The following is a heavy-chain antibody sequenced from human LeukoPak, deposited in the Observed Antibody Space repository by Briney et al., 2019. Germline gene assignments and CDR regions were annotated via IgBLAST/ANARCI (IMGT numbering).Heavy chain of an antibody. CDR3: AKDTSYFEH. Sequence: GGSLRLSCEASGFTFRNFAMTWVRQAPVRGPEWVSTISGGRGGAFYADSVKGRFTISRDDSKSTLYLQMRSLSVEDTAVYFCAKDTSYFEHWGQGVLVTVAS. J-gene: IGHJ4*02. CDR2: ISGGRGGA. V-gene: IGHV3-23*01. CDR1: GFTFRNFA.